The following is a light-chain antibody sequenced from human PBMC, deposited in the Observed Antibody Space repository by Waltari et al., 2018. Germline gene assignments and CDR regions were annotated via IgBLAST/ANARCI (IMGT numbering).Light chain of an antibody. CDR1: GSNIGSNT. Sequence: QSVLTQPPAASGSPGQGVPISVSVSGSNIGSNTVNFHQQIPGTAPKRLSYTDSGRPSGVPDRLSGSRAGAVGYLAISGLQSEDEDGYYCAAWDDGLDGWVFGGRTRLTVL. V-gene: IGLV1-44*01. J-gene: IGLJ3*02. CDR2: TDS. CDR3: AAWDDGLDGWV.